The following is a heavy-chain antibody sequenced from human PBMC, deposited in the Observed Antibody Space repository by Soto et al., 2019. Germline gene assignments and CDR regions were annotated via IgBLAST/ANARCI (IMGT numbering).Heavy chain of an antibody. CDR2: IIPIFGTA. J-gene: IGHJ6*02. Sequence: VKLSFKASGGPFISYAIIWVRQAPGQGLEWMGGIIPIFGTANYAQKFQGRVTITADKSTSTAYMELSSLRSEDTAVYYCARDRGYCSSTSCNYYYYYYGMDVWGQGTTVTVPS. V-gene: IGHV1-69*06. D-gene: IGHD2-2*01. CDR3: ARDRGYCSSTSCNYYYYYYGMDV. CDR1: GGPFISYA.